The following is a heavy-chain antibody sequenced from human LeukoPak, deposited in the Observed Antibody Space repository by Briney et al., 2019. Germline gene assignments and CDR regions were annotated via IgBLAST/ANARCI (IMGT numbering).Heavy chain of an antibody. V-gene: IGHV3-23*01. CDR2: ISGSGGAT. CDR3: AKGAYYHGSGRYFDY. D-gene: IGHD3-10*01. J-gene: IGHJ4*02. Sequence: GGSLRLSCAASGFTFSSYAMNWVRQAPGKGLEWVSAISGSGGATYYADSVKGRFTMSRDNSKNTLYLQMNSLRAEDTAVYYCAKGAYYHGSGRYFDYWGQGTLVPVSS. CDR1: GFTFSSYA.